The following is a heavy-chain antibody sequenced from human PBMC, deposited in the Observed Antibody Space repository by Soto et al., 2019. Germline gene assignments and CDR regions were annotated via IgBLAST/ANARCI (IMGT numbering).Heavy chain of an antibody. CDR3: ARSPLERLGNGAIAAAGQGYYYYGMDV. CDR1: GGTFSSYA. CDR2: IIPIFGTA. V-gene: IGHV1-69*13. J-gene: IGHJ6*02. D-gene: IGHD6-13*01. Sequence: GASVKVSCKASGGTFSSYAISWVRQAPGQGLEWMGGIIPIFGTANYAQKFQGRVTITADESTSTAYMELSSLRSEDTAVYYCARSPLERLGNGAIAAAGQGYYYYGMDVWGQGTTVTVSS.